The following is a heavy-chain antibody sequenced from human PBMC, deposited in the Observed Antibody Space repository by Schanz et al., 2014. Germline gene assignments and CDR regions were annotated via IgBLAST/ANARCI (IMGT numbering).Heavy chain of an antibody. Sequence: VQLVESGGGVVQPGRSLRLSCAASGFTFSKYGVHWVRQAPGKGLEWVANINQDGSEKYYVDSVKGRFTISRDNAKNSLYLQMNGLRAEDTAVFYCARDGAELYYFDDWGQGTLVTVSS. CDR2: INQDGSEK. D-gene: IGHD1-1*01. V-gene: IGHV3-7*01. J-gene: IGHJ4*02. CDR3: ARDGAELYYFDD. CDR1: GFTFSKYG.